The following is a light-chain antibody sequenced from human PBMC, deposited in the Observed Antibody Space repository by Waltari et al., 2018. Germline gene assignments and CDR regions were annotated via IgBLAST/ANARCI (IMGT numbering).Light chain of an antibody. Sequence: ELVLTQSPGTLSLSPGARATLACRASQSVSKYLAWYQQRPGQAPRRLIYAASTRATGIPDRFSGSGYGTDFSLIISRLEPEDFAVYYCQNHERLPATFGQGTKVEIK. CDR1: QSVSKY. CDR3: QNHERLPAT. CDR2: AAS. J-gene: IGKJ1*01. V-gene: IGKV3-20*01.